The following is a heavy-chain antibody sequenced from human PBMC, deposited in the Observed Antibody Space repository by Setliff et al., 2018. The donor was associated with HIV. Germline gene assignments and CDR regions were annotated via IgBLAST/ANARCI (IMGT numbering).Heavy chain of an antibody. V-gene: IGHV4-59*11. D-gene: IGHD6-19*01. CDR3: ARSISSGWYYGYFDY. CDR1: GGSISSRY. J-gene: IGHJ4*02. CDR2: INFGST. Sequence: PSETLSLTCNVPGGSISSRYWTWIRQPPGKGLEWIGYINFGSTTYNPSLKSRVTISLDTSKNQFSLKLSSVTAADTAVYYCARSISSGWYYGYFDYWGQGTLVTVSS.